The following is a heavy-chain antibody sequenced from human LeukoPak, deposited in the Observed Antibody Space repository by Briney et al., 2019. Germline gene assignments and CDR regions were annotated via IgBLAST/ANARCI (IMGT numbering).Heavy chain of an antibody. Sequence: GASVKVSRKASGGTFSSYAISWVRQAPGQGLEWMGRIIPILGIANYAQKFQGRVTITADKSTSTAYMELSSLRSEDTAVYYCARARDSSSVVWWFDPWGQGTLVTVSS. CDR2: IIPILGIA. CDR1: GGTFSSYA. D-gene: IGHD6-13*01. V-gene: IGHV1-69*04. CDR3: ARARDSSSVVWWFDP. J-gene: IGHJ5*02.